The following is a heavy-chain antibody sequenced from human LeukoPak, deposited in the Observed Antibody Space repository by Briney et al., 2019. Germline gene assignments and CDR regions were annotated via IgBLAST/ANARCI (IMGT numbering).Heavy chain of an antibody. V-gene: IGHV1-2*02. D-gene: IGHD5-24*01. CDR2: INPNSGGT. CDR3: ARELEMATITHFDY. CDR1: GYTFTSYG. Sequence: ASVKVSCKASGYTFTSYGISWVRQAPGQGLEWMGWINPNSGGTNYAQKFQGRVTMTRDTSISTAYMELSRLRSDDTAVYYCARELEMATITHFDYWGQGTLVTVSS. J-gene: IGHJ4*02.